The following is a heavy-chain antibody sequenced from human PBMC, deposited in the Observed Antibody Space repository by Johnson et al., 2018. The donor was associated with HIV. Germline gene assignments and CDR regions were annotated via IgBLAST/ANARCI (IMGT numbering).Heavy chain of an antibody. J-gene: IGHJ3*02. D-gene: IGHD1-7*01. CDR1: GFTFSSYA. CDR2: ISYDGSNK. V-gene: IGHV3-30*04. Sequence: QVQLVESGGGVVRPGGSLRLSCAASGFTFSSYAMHWVRQAPGQGLEWVAVISYDGSNKYYADSVQVRFTISRDNSKNTLYLQMNSLRAEDTAVYYCAKRTDLGWNYGHDAFDICGQGTMVTVSS. CDR3: AKRTDLGWNYGHDAFDI.